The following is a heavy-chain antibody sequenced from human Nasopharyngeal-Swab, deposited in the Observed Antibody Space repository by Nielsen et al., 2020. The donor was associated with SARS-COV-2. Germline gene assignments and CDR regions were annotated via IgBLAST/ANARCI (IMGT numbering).Heavy chain of an antibody. Sequence: WIRQPPGKGLEWVAVISYDGSNKYYADSVKGRFTISRDNSKNTLYLQMNSLRAEDTAVYYCARESGWESSQYYYYYYGMDVWGQGTTVTVSS. J-gene: IGHJ6*02. CDR2: ISYDGSNK. D-gene: IGHD1-26*01. V-gene: IGHV3-30*04. CDR3: ARESGWESSQYYYYYYGMDV.